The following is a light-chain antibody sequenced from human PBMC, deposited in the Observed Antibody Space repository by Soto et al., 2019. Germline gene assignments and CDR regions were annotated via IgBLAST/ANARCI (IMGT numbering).Light chain of an antibody. CDR2: AAS. CDR1: QDISHY. Sequence: DIQMTQSPSSLSASVGDRVTITCQASQDISHYLNWYQQKPGKAPNLLIYAASNLETGVPSRFSGSGSGTDFTFTISSLQPEDIGTYFCQQYDNLPLTFGPGTKVDIK. CDR3: QQYDNLPLT. J-gene: IGKJ3*01. V-gene: IGKV1-33*01.